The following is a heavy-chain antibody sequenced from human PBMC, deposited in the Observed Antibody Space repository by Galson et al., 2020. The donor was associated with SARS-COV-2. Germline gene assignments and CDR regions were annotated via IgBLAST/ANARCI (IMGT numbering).Heavy chain of an antibody. V-gene: IGHV1-8*01. CDR3: ARVPLLGDCSASGGSCYRFDY. CDR1: GYTFTDYD. CDR2: MNPNSGNT. J-gene: IGHJ4*02. D-gene: IGHD2-15*01. Sequence: ASVKVSCKASGYTFTDYDINWVRQAAGQGLEWMGWMNPNSGNTGYAQKFQGRVTMTRNSAISTAYMKLSSLRYDDTAMYFCARVPLLGDCSASGGSCYRFDYWGQGSLVTVSS.